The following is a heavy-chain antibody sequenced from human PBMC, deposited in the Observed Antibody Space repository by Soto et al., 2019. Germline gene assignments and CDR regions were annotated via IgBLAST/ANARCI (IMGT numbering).Heavy chain of an antibody. D-gene: IGHD3-9*01. CDR1: GYTFTSYG. V-gene: IGHV1-18*01. CDR3: ARVRVLRYFDWPRQVDY. J-gene: IGHJ4*02. CDR2: ISAYNGNT. Sequence: ASVKVSCKASGYTFTSYGISWVRQAPGQGLEWMGWISAYNGNTNYAQKLQGRVTMTTDTSTSTAYMELRSLRSDDTAVYYCARVRVLRYFDWPRQVDYWGQGTLVTVSS.